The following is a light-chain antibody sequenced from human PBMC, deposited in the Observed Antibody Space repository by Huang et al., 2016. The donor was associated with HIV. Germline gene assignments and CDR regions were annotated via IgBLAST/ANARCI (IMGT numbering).Light chain of an antibody. CDR3: QQYNNWPPVT. J-gene: IGKJ4*01. CDR1: QSVSSN. V-gene: IGKV3-15*01. Sequence: EIVMTQSPATLSVSPGGRATLSCRASQSVSSNLAWYQQKPGQAPRLLIYGASTRATGIPVRFSGSGSGTEVTLTISSLQSEDFAVYYCQQYNNWPPVTFGGGTKVEIK. CDR2: GAS.